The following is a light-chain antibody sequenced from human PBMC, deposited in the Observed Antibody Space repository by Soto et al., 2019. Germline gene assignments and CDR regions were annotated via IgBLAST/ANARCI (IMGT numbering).Light chain of an antibody. CDR1: SSDVGGYNY. CDR3: TAYAGTYCFFYV. CDR2: EVS. Sequence: QSALTQPRSVSGSPGQSVTISCTGTSSDVGGYNYVSWYQQHPGKAPKLIIYEVSKRPSGVPDRFSGSKSGNTASLTVSGLQAEDEADYCCTAYAGTYCFFYVFGTGTKVAVL. V-gene: IGLV2-11*01. J-gene: IGLJ1*01.